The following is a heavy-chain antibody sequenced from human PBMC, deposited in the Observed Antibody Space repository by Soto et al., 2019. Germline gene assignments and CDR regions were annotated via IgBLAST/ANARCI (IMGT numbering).Heavy chain of an antibody. CDR2: INPSGGST. CDR3: ARGDSITIFGVVIRHKGIDY. J-gene: IGHJ4*02. V-gene: IGHV1-46*01. Sequence: QVQLVQSGAEVKKPGASVKVSCKASGYTFTSYYMHWVRQAPGQGLEWMGIINPSGGSTSYAQKFQGRVTMTRDTSTSTVYMELSSLRSEDTAVYYCARGDSITIFGVVIRHKGIDYWGQGTLVTVSS. D-gene: IGHD3-3*01. CDR1: GYTFTSYY.